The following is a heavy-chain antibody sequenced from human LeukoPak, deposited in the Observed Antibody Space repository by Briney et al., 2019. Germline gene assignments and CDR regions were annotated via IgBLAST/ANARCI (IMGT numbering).Heavy chain of an antibody. J-gene: IGHJ5*02. CDR1: GYTLTELS. CDR3: ATAPFYNWNDHWFDP. V-gene: IGHV1-24*01. Sequence: ASVKVSCKLSGYTLTELSLHWVRQAPGKGLEWMGGFYPEDGEKIYAQKFQGGVTMNEDTSTDTAYMELSSLRSEGTAVYYCATAPFYNWNDHWFDPWGQGTLVTVSS. CDR2: FYPEDGEK. D-gene: IGHD1-1*01.